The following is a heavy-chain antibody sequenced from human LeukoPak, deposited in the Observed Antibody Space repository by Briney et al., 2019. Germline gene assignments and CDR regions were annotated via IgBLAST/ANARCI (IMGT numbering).Heavy chain of an antibody. CDR3: ARLSIAAWSHFDY. J-gene: IGHJ4*02. D-gene: IGHD6-6*01. CDR1: GYSFTSYW. V-gene: IGHV5-51*01. Sequence: EESLKISCKGSGYSFTSYWIGWVRQMPGKGLEWMGIIYPGDSDSRYSPSFQGQVTISADKSISTAYLQWSSLKASDTAMYYCARLSIAAWSHFDYWGQGTLVTVSS. CDR2: IYPGDSDS.